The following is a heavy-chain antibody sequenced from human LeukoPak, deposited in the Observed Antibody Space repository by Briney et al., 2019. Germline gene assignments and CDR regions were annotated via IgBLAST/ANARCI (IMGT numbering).Heavy chain of an antibody. Sequence: SETLSLTCTVSGGSISSYYWNWIRQSAGKGLEWNGRIYTSGSTNYNPSLKSRVTMSVDTSKNQICLKLSFMTAADTAVYYCARDPSYSSGWYDYWGPGTLVTVSS. J-gene: IGHJ4*02. D-gene: IGHD6-19*01. CDR3: ARDPSYSSGWYDY. CDR1: GGSISSYY. V-gene: IGHV4-4*07. CDR2: IYTSGST.